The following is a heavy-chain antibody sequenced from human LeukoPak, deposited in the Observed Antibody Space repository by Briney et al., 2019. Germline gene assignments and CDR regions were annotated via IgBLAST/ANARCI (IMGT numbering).Heavy chain of an antibody. J-gene: IGHJ3*02. Sequence: GASVKVSCKTSGYTFSHYGISWVRQAPGQGLEWMGWISGYNGDTDYAQKFQGRVTMTTDTSTSTAYMELRSLRSDDTAVYYCARSHAFDIWGQGTMVTVSS. V-gene: IGHV1-18*01. CDR2: ISGYNGDT. CDR3: ARSHAFDI. CDR1: GYTFSHYG.